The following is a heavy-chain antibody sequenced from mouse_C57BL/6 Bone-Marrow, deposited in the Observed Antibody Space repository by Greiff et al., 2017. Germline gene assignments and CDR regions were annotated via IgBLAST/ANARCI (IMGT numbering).Heavy chain of an antibody. V-gene: IGHV1-82*01. Sequence: QVQLLQSGPELVKPGASVKLSCKASGYAFSSSWMNWVQQRPGQGLEWIGGIYPGDGYTNYNRTFKGKATLTADKSCSTAYMQLSSLTSEDSAVYYCASAGYARDYWGQGTTLTVSA. CDR3: ASAGYARDY. CDR1: GYAFSSSW. J-gene: IGHJ2*01. CDR2: IYPGDGYT. D-gene: IGHD2-2*01.